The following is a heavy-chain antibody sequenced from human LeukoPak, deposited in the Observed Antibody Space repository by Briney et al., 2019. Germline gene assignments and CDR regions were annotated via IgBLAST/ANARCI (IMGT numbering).Heavy chain of an antibody. D-gene: IGHD2-21*01. Sequence: KPSQTLSLTCTVSGGSISSGSYYWSWIRQPAGKGLEWIGRIYTSGSTNYNPSLKSRVTMSVDTSKNQFSLKLSSVTAADTAVYYCARGHIVADYWGQGTLVTVSS. V-gene: IGHV4-61*02. CDR2: IYTSGST. CDR3: ARGHIVADY. CDR1: GGSISSGSYY. J-gene: IGHJ4*02.